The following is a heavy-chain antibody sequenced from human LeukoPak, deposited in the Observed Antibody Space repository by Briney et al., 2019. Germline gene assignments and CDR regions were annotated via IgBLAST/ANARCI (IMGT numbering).Heavy chain of an antibody. D-gene: IGHD2/OR15-2a*01. CDR3: ARFLSMGYYFDY. CDR2: IYYSGST. CDR1: GGSISSYY. Sequence: PSETLSLTCTVSGGSISSYYWSWIRQPPGKGLEWIGYIYYSGSTNYNPSLKSRVTISVDTSKNQFSLKLSSVTAADTAVYYCARFLSMGYYFDYWGQGTLVTVSS. J-gene: IGHJ4*02. V-gene: IGHV4-59*01.